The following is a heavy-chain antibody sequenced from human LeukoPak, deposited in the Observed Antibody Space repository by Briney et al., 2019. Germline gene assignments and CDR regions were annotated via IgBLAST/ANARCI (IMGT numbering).Heavy chain of an antibody. CDR3: ARVNYYDSSGQDDY. V-gene: IGHV1-18*01. CDR2: ISAYNGNT. Sequence: ASVKVSCKASGSPFTTYGISWVGQAPGKGLEGRGWISAYNGNTNYAQKLQGRVTMTTDTSTSTAYMELRSLRSDDTAVYYCARVNYYDSSGQDDYWGQGTLVTVSS. J-gene: IGHJ4*02. CDR1: GSPFTTYG. D-gene: IGHD3-22*01.